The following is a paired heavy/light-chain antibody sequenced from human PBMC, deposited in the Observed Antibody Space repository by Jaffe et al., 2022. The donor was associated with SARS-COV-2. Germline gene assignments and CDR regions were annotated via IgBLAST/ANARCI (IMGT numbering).Light chain of an antibody. V-gene: IGKV3-15*01. Sequence: EIVMTQSPATLSVPPGERATLSCRASQSVATNCAWYQQKPGQAPRLLIYGASTRATGVPARFSGSGSGTEFTLTISSLQSEDFAVYYCQQYNSWPPYTFGQGTKLEIK. J-gene: IGKJ2*01. CDR1: QSVATN. CDR2: GAS. CDR3: QQYNSWPPYT.
Heavy chain of an antibody. J-gene: IGHJ4*02. V-gene: IGHV5-51*01. CDR2: IYPGDSDT. CDR3: ARRVVDTPLLDY. D-gene: IGHD5-18*01. CDR1: GYSFSTYW. Sequence: EVQLVQSGAEVKKPGESLKISCKGSGYSFSTYWIAWVRQMPGKGLEWMGIIYPGDSDTRYSPSFQGQVTISADKSTNTAYLQWSSLKASDTAMYYCARRVVDTPLLDYWGQGTLVTVSS.